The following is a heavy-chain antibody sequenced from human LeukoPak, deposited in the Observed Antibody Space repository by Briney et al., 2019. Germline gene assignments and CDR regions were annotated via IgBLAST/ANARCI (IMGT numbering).Heavy chain of an antibody. V-gene: IGHV3-7*02. J-gene: IGHJ4*02. D-gene: IGHD3-10*01. CDR1: GFTFNNYW. Sequence: PGGSLRLSCAASGFTFNNYWMNWARQAPGKGLEWVANIKPDGSGKYYADSVKGRFTISRDNAKDSLYLQMNSLRGDDTAVYYCAKPTPDYYGSGSYPTSDFDYWGQGTLVTVSS. CDR3: AKPTPDYYGSGSYPTSDFDY. CDR2: IKPDGSGK.